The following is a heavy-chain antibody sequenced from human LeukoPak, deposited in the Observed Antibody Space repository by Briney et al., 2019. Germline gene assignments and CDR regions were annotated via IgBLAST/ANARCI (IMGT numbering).Heavy chain of an antibody. J-gene: IGHJ4*02. V-gene: IGHV4-39*07. Sequence: SETLSLTCTVSDGSISSSSYYWGWIRQPPGKGLEWIGEIHHSGSTNYNPSLKSRVTMSVDKSKNQFSLKLSSVTAADTAVYYCASGIEMATSYFDYWGQGTLVTVSS. D-gene: IGHD5-24*01. CDR1: DGSISSSSYY. CDR2: IHHSGST. CDR3: ASGIEMATSYFDY.